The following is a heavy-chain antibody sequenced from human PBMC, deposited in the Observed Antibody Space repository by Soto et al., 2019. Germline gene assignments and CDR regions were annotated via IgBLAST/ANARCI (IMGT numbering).Heavy chain of an antibody. D-gene: IGHD5-12*01. V-gene: IGHV4-30-2*01. CDR3: ARGGGYSGYDLDFDY. CDR2: IYHSGST. J-gene: IGHJ4*02. CDR1: GGSISSGGYS. Sequence: SETLSLTCAVSGGSISSGGYSWSWIRQPPGKGLEWIGYIYHSGSTYYNPSLKSRVTISVDRSKNQFSLKLSSVTAADTAVYYCARGGGYSGYDLDFDYWGQGTLVTVSS.